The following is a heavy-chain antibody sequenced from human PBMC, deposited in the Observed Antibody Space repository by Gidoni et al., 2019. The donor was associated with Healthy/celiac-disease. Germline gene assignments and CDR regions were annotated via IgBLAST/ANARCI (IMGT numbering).Heavy chain of an antibody. J-gene: IGHJ4*02. CDR1: GFTFSSYA. D-gene: IGHD3-10*01. CDR3: ARWFGELSDLRYFDY. CDR2: ISYDGSNK. V-gene: IGHV3-30-3*01. Sequence: QVQLVESGGGVVQPGRSLRLSCAASGFTFSSYAMHWVRQAPGKGLEWVAVISYDGSNKYYADSVKGRFTISRDNSKNTLYLQMNSLRAEDTAVYYCARWFGELSDLRYFDYWGQGTLVTVSS.